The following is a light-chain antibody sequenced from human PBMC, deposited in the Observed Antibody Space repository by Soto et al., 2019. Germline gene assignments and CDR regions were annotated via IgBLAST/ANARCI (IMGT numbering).Light chain of an antibody. CDR3: QHYNSYSEA. CDR2: KAS. V-gene: IGKV1-5*03. CDR1: QSISTW. Sequence: DIQMTQSPSTLSASVGDRVTITFRASQSISTWLAWYQQEPGKAPKLLIHKASSLQSGVPSRFSGSGSGTDFTLTISSLHPDDFATYYCQHYNSYSEAFGQGTRLEIK. J-gene: IGKJ5*01.